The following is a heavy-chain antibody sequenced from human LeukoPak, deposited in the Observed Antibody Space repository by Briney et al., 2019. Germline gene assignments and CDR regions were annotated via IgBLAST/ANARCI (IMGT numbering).Heavy chain of an antibody. Sequence: ASVKVSCKVFGYTFTELSMHWVRQAPGKGLEWMGSFDPEDDETTYAQKVQGRVTMTEDTSTDTGYLELTNLRSEDTATYYCAMSRSWYYFDYWGQGTLVTVSS. CDR2: FDPEDDET. D-gene: IGHD3-10*01. V-gene: IGHV1-24*01. J-gene: IGHJ4*02. CDR3: AMSRSWYYFDY. CDR1: GYTFTELS.